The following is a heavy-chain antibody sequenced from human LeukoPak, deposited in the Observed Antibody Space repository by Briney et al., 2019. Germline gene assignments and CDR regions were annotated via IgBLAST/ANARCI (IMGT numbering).Heavy chain of an antibody. CDR3: ARHDSSGYYLDY. J-gene: IGHJ4*02. D-gene: IGHD3-22*01. CDR2: ISYDGSNK. CDR1: GFTFSSYA. Sequence: GGSLRLSCAASGFTFSSYAMHWVRQAPGKGLEWVAVISYDGSNKYYADSVKGRFTISRDNSKNTLYLQMNSLRAEDTAVYYCARHDSSGYYLDYWGQGTLVTVSS. V-gene: IGHV3-30-3*01.